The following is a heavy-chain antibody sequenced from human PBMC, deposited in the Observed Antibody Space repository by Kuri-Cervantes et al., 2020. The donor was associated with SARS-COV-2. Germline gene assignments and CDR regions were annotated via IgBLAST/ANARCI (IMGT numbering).Heavy chain of an antibody. CDR3: ARDRVVEAFDI. CDR1: GFTFSSYG. V-gene: IGHV3-33*08. Sequence: LSLTCAASGFTFSSYGMHWVRQAPGKGLEWVAVIWYDGSNKYYADSVKGRFTISRDNSKNTLYLQMNSLRAEDTAVYYCARDRVVEAFDIWGQGTMVTVSS. D-gene: IGHD2-15*01. J-gene: IGHJ3*02. CDR2: IWYDGSNK.